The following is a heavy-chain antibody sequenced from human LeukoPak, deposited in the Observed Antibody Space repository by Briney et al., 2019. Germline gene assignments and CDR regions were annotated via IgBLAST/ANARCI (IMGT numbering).Heavy chain of an antibody. Sequence: SETLSFTCTVSGGSISSYYWSWIRQPPGKGLEWIGYIYYSGSTNYNPSLKSRVTISVDTSKNQFSLKLSSVTAADTAVYYCARGAHYYGSGSYYDYWGQGTLVTVSS. CDR2: IYYSGST. V-gene: IGHV4-59*01. J-gene: IGHJ4*02. CDR1: GGSISSYY. D-gene: IGHD3-10*01. CDR3: ARGAHYYGSGSYYDY.